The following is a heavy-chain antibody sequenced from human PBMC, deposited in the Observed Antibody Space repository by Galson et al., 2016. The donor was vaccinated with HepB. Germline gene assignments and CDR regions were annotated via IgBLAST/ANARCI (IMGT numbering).Heavy chain of an antibody. J-gene: IGHJ1*01. CDR2: MRDSGNT. CDR1: GGPVSGAY. CDR3: ARSGGSAGMH. V-gene: IGHV4-59*08. Sequence: SETLSLTCSVSGGPVSGAYWSWTRQPPGKGLEWNAYMRDSGNTNYNPSLKSRVTISVDTSIHQFSLRLTSVTAGDTAVYYCARSGGSAGMHWGQGTLVTVSS. D-gene: IGHD3-16*01.